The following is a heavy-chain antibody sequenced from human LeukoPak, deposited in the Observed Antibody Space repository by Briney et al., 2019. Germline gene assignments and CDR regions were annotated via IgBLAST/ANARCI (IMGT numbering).Heavy chain of an antibody. CDR1: GGSISSYY. J-gene: IGHJ3*02. D-gene: IGHD2/OR15-2a*01. Sequence: PSETLSLTCTVSGGSISSYYRSWIRQPAGKGLEWIGRIYSSGSPNYNPSLSSRVIMSIDTSKNQFSLKLSSVTAADTAVYYCARTLLPAHRGAFDIWGQGTMVTVSS. V-gene: IGHV4-4*07. CDR3: ARTLLPAHRGAFDI. CDR2: IYSSGSP.